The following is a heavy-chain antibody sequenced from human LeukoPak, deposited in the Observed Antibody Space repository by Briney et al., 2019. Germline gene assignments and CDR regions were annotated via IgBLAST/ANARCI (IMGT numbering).Heavy chain of an antibody. CDR1: GATFSSYA. CDR2: IIPIFGTA. CDR3: ARVRYYDSSGYYYDYYFDY. J-gene: IGHJ4*02. D-gene: IGHD3-22*01. Sequence: SVKVSRKASGATFSSYAISWVRQAPGQGLEWMGRIIPIFGTANYAQKFQGRVTITTDESTSTTYMELRSLRSDDTAVYYCARVRYYDSSGYYYDYYFDYWGQGTLVTVSS. V-gene: IGHV1-69*05.